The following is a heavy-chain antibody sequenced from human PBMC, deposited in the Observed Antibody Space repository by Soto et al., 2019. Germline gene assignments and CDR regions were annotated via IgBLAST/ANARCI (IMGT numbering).Heavy chain of an antibody. V-gene: IGHV3-23*01. Sequence: PGGSLRLSCAASGFTFSSYAMSWVRQAPGKGLEWVSAISGSSGCTYYADSVKGRFTISRDNAKNSLYLQMNSLRAEDTAVYYCARVMSYNWNPLDYWGQGTLVTVSS. CDR3: ARVMSYNWNPLDY. CDR1: GFTFSSYA. J-gene: IGHJ4*02. D-gene: IGHD1-20*01. CDR2: ISGSSGCT.